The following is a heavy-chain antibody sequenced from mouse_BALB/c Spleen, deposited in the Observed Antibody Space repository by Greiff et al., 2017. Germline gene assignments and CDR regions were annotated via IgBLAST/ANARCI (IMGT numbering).Heavy chain of an antibody. V-gene: IGHV1-54*01. D-gene: IGHD2-4*01. CDR1: GYAFTNYL. CDR3: ARGYDYDMAY. CDR2: INPGSGGT. Sequence: QVQLQQSGAELVRPGTSVKVSCKASGYAFTNYLIEWVKQRPGQGLEWIGVINPGSGGTNYNEKFKGKATLTADKSSSTAYMQLSSLTSDDSAVYFCARGYDYDMAYWGQGTLVTVSA. J-gene: IGHJ3*01.